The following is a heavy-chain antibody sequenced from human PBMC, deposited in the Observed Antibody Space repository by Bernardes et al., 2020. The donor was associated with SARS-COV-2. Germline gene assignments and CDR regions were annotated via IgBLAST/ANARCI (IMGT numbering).Heavy chain of an antibody. CDR3: ARDPSSIVSVYGMDV. J-gene: IGHJ6*02. D-gene: IGHD1-26*01. Sequence: GGSLRLSCAASGFSFSNYAMSWVRQAPGKGLEWVSSISGSGGNTFFADSVKGRFTISRDNSKNTLYVQMNSLRAEDTAVYYCARDPSSIVSVYGMDVWGQGTTVTVSS. CDR2: ISGSGGNT. CDR1: GFSFSNYA. V-gene: IGHV3-23*01.